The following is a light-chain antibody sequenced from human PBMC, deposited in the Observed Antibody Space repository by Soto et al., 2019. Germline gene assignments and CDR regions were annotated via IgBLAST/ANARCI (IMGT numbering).Light chain of an antibody. CDR3: ETWDSNTVV. CDR1: SGHSSYI. J-gene: IGLJ2*01. Sequence: QSVLTQSSSASASLGSSVKLTCTLSSGHSSYIIAWHQQQPGKAPRYLMKLEGSGSYNKRSGVPDRFSGSSSGADRYLTISNLQSEDEADYYCETWDSNTVVFGGGTKPTVL. V-gene: IGLV4-60*03. CDR2: LEGSGSY.